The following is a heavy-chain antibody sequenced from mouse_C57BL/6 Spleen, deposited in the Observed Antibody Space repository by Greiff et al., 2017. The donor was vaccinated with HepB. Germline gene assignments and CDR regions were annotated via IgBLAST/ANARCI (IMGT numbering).Heavy chain of an antibody. CDR2: ILPGSGST. CDR1: GYTFTGYW. CDR3: ARGTYYGSSWGRDY. V-gene: IGHV1-9*01. D-gene: IGHD1-1*01. J-gene: IGHJ4*01. Sequence: QVQLKESGAELMKPGASVKLSCKATGYTFTGYWIEWVKQRPGHGLEWMGVILPGSGSTNHNEKFKGKATFTADTSSTTAYMQLRILTTEDSAIYYCARGTYYGSSWGRDYWGQGTSVTVSS.